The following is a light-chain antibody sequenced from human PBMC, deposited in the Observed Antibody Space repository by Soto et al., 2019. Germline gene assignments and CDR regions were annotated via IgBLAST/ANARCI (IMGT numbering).Light chain of an antibody. Sequence: ETVLTQSPATLSLSPGESATLSCRATRSVSSYLAWYQQKPGQAPRLLIYGASTRATGIPARFSGSGSGTEFTLTISSLQSEDFEVYYCQQYNNWPITFGQGTRLENK. CDR3: QQYNNWPIT. CDR2: GAS. CDR1: RSVSSY. V-gene: IGKV3-15*01. J-gene: IGKJ5*01.